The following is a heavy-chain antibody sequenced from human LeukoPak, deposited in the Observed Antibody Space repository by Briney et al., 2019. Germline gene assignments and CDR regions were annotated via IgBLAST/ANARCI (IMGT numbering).Heavy chain of an antibody. J-gene: IGHJ4*02. Sequence: GGSLRLSCAASGFTFSSYAMHWVRQAPGKGLEWVAVISYDGSNKYYADSVKGRFTISRDNSKNTLYLQMNSLRAEDTAVYCCARSFDYWGQGTLVTVSS. CDR1: GFTFSSYA. CDR3: ARSFDY. CDR2: ISYDGSNK. V-gene: IGHV3-30-3*01.